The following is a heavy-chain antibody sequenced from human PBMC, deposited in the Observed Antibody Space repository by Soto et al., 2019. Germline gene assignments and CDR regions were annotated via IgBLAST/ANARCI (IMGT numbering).Heavy chain of an antibody. CDR3: ARRPTGYYDSSGMYYFDY. Sequence: QLQLQESGPGLVKPSETLSLTCTVSGGSISSSSYYWGWIRQPPGKGLEWIGSIYYSGSTYYNPSLKSRVTISVDTSKNQFSLKLSSVTAADTAVYYCARRPTGYYDSSGMYYFDYWGQGTLVTVSS. CDR1: GGSISSSSYY. J-gene: IGHJ4*02. V-gene: IGHV4-39*01. D-gene: IGHD3-22*01. CDR2: IYYSGST.